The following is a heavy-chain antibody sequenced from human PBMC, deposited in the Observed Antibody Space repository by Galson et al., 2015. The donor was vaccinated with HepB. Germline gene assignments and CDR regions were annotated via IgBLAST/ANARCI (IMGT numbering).Heavy chain of an antibody. D-gene: IGHD2-15*01. CDR3: ARAAYRDIVVAVSSNWFDP. CDR2: ISAYNGNT. Sequence: SVKVSCKASGYTFTSYGISWVRQAPGQGLEWMGWISAYNGNTNYAQKLQGRVTMTTDTSTSTAYMELRSLRSDDTAVYYCARAAYRDIVVAVSSNWFDPWGQGTLVTVSS. J-gene: IGHJ5*02. V-gene: IGHV1-18*04. CDR1: GYTFTSYG.